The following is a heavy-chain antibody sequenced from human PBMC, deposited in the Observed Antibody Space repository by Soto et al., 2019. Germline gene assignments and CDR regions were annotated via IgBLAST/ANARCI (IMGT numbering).Heavy chain of an antibody. J-gene: IGHJ4*02. CDR2: INPNGGST. Sequence: QVQLVQPGAEVKKPGASVKFSCKASGYIFTNFYIHWVRQAPGQGLEWIGIINPNGGSTNYAQNFQGRVTMTRDTSTSTVYIDLSSLRSEDTAVYYSTRGLAAGDYWGQGTLITVSS. CDR3: TRGLAAGDY. D-gene: IGHD6-6*01. CDR1: GYIFTNFY. V-gene: IGHV1-46*03.